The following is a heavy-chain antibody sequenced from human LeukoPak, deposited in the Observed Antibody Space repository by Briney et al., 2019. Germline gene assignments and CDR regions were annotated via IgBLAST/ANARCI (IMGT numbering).Heavy chain of an antibody. J-gene: IGHJ6*03. D-gene: IGHD2-2*01. CDR2: ISSSGSSM. V-gene: IGHV3-11*04. Sequence: GGSLRLSCAASGFTFSDYYLSWIRQAPGKGLEWVSYISSSGSSMYYADSVKGRFTISRDNAKNSLSLQMNSLRAEDTAVYYCARERGHCSSSSCAYYNYYMDVWGKGTTVTVSS. CDR3: ARERGHCSSSSCAYYNYYMDV. CDR1: GFTFSDYY.